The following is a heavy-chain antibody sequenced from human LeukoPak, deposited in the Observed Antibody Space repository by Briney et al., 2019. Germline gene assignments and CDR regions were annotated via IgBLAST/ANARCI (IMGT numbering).Heavy chain of an antibody. CDR3: ARGYTVTHRGY. Sequence: GGSLRLSCAASGFTFSKHGMHWVRQAPGKGLEWVAFVESDGSSKYYADSVKGRFTISRDNSKNTLYLQMNGLRAEDAAVYYCARGYTVTHRGYWGQGTLVTVSS. J-gene: IGHJ4*02. D-gene: IGHD4-17*01. V-gene: IGHV3-30*02. CDR2: VESDGSSK. CDR1: GFTFSKHG.